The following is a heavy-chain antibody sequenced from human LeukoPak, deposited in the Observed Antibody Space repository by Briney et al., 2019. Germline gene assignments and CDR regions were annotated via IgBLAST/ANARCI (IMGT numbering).Heavy chain of an antibody. CDR1: GFTFSTYS. CDR3: ARTISPGYTTVTPSDY. Sequence: TGGSLRLSCAASGFTFSTYSMTWVRQAPGKGLEWVSSISSTSSYIYYADSVKGRFTISRDNAKNSLYLQMNSLRAEDTAVYYCARTISPGYTTVTPSDYWGQGTLVTVSS. D-gene: IGHD4-17*01. J-gene: IGHJ4*02. CDR2: ISSTSSYI. V-gene: IGHV3-21*01.